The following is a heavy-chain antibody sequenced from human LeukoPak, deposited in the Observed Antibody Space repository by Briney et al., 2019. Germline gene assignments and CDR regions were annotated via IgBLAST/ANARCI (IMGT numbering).Heavy chain of an antibody. J-gene: IGHJ4*02. V-gene: IGHV1-69*06. D-gene: IGHD3-22*01. Sequence: GASVKVSCKTTEDTLRNVAFSWVRQAPGQGLEWLGGIIPMIATASYSQKFQGRVSINADKSTNTVYMELSSLELEDTAVYYCARGAGWLYDWGQGTLVIVSS. CDR3: ARGAGWLYD. CDR2: IIPMIATA. CDR1: EDTLRNVA.